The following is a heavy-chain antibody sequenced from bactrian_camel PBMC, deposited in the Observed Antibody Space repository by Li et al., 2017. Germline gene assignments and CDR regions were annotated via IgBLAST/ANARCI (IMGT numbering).Heavy chain of an antibody. D-gene: IGHD6*01. CDR2: IRRDGDE. J-gene: IGHJ4*01. CDR3: LRDTVAAGWTT. CDR1: GYISSRHC. V-gene: IGHV3S31*01. Sequence: VQLVESGGGSVQAGGSLRLSCTHSGYISSRHCMGWFRQAPGKAREGIAGIRRDGDEYYAGSVKGRFTISRDNAKNMLYLQLNSLKLRTRPCITVLRDTVAAGWTTGARGPRSPSP.